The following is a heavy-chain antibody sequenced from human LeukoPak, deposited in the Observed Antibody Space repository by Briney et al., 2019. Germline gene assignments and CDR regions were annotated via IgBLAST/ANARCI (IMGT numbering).Heavy chain of an antibody. V-gene: IGHV3-64D*06. J-gene: IGHJ4*02. CDR2: ISSNGGST. CDR1: GFTFSSYA. Sequence: GSLRLSCSASGFTFSSYAMHWVRQAPGKGLEYVSAISSNGGSTYYADSVKGRFTISRDNSKNTLYLQMSSLRAEDTAVFYCVKGLTIGALDYWGQGTLVTVSS. D-gene: IGHD4/OR15-4a*01. CDR3: VKGLTIGALDY.